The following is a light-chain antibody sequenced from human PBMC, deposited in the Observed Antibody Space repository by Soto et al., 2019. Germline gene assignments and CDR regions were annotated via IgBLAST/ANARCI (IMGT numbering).Light chain of an antibody. CDR3: QQYNNWRPGT. CDR2: GAS. V-gene: IGKV3-15*01. Sequence: EIVMTQSPATLSVSPGERATLSCRASQSVSRNLAWYQQKPGQAPRLLIYGASTRATGISARLSGSGSGTEFTLIISSLQSEDFAVYYCQQYNNWRPGTFGQGTKLEIK. J-gene: IGKJ2*01. CDR1: QSVSRN.